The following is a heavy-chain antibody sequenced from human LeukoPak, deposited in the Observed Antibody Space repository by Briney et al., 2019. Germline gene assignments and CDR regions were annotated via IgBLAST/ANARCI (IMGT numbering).Heavy chain of an antibody. V-gene: IGHV3-11*04. D-gene: IGHD3-22*01. CDR2: ISSSGSTI. Sequence: PGGSLRLSCAASGFTFSDYYMSWIRQAPGKGLEWVSYISSSGSTIYYADSVKGRFTISRDNAKNSLYLQMNSLRAEDTAVYYCARVGDPRYDSSGSYYYYMDVWGKGTTVTVSS. CDR3: ARVGDPRYDSSGSYYYYMDV. J-gene: IGHJ6*03. CDR1: GFTFSDYY.